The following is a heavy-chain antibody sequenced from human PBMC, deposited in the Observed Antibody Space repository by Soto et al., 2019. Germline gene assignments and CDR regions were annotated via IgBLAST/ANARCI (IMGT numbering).Heavy chain of an antibody. J-gene: IGHJ6*02. D-gene: IGHD1-7*01. CDR3: ARVLELRYGKDV. CDR2: IWYDGSNK. CDR1: GFTFSSYG. Sequence: GGSLRLSCAASGFTFSSYGMHWVRQAPGKGLEWVAVIWYDGSNKYYADSVKGRFTISRDNSKNTLYLQMNSLRAEDTAVYYCARVLELRYGKDVWGQGTTVTVXS. V-gene: IGHV3-33*01.